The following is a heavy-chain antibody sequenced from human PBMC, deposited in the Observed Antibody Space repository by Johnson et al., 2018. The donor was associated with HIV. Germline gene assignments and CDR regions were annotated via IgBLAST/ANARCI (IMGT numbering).Heavy chain of an antibody. V-gene: IGHV3-11*04. CDR3: ARDSTPWGDDYVDYAFDI. CDR1: FSFSDYY. Sequence: FSFSDYYMSWIRQAPGKGLEWVSFISSSGSTIYYADSVKGRFTISRDNAKNSLFLQMNSLRAEDTAVYYCARDSTPWGDDYVDYAFDIWGQGTMVIVSS. D-gene: IGHD4/OR15-4a*01. J-gene: IGHJ3*02. CDR2: ISSSGSTI.